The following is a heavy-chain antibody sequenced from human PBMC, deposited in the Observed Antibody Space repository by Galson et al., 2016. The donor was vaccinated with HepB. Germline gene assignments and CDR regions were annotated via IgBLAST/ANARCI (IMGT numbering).Heavy chain of an antibody. V-gene: IGHV6-1*01. CDR1: GDSVSRTGPA. Sequence: CAISGDSVSRTGPAWNWLRQSPSRGLEWLGRAYQRSSWTNDYSESVKSRITISPDTSKNQFSLQLSSVTPEDTAVYYCARGQHTAMDVWGQGTTVTVSS. D-gene: IGHD6-13*01. CDR3: ARGQHTAMDV. CDR2: AYQRSSWTN. J-gene: IGHJ6*02.